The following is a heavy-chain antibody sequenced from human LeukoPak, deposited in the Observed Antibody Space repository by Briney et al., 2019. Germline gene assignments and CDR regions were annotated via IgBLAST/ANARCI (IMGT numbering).Heavy chain of an antibody. CDR2: IYYSGST. CDR3: ARLSAAAVSD. V-gene: IGHV4-39*01. J-gene: IGHJ4*02. Sequence: SETLSLTCTVSGGSISSSSYYWGWIRQPPGKGLEWIGSIYYSGSTYYNPSLKSRVTISVDTSKNQFSLKLSSVTAADTAVYYCARLSAAAVSDWGQGTLVTVSS. CDR1: GGSISSSSYY. D-gene: IGHD6-13*01.